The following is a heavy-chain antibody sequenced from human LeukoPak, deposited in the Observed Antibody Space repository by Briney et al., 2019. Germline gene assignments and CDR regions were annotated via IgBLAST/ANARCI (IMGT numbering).Heavy chain of an antibody. J-gene: IGHJ5*02. CDR3: ARDLIAAAGTRWFDP. D-gene: IGHD6-13*01. V-gene: IGHV1-3*01. CDR2: INAGNGNT. CDR1: GYSLTSYA. Sequence: ASVKVSCKASGYSLTSYAIHWVRQVPGQRLEWMGWINAGNGNTKYSQKFQGRVTITRDTSASTAYMELSSLGSEDTAVYYCARDLIAAAGTRWFDPWGQGTLVTVSS.